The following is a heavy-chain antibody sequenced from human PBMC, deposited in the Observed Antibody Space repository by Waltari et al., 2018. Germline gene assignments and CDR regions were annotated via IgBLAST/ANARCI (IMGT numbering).Heavy chain of an antibody. CDR1: GGSISSSSYY. Sequence: QLQLQESGPELVKPSETLSLTCTVSGGSISSSSYYWGWIRQPPGKGLEWIGSIYYSGSTYYNPSLKSRVTISVDTSKNQFSLKLSSVTAADTAVYYCARWPKDVRAYNWFDPWGQGTLVTVSS. CDR2: IYYSGST. V-gene: IGHV4-39*07. J-gene: IGHJ5*02. CDR3: ARWPKDVRAYNWFDP. D-gene: IGHD3-10*02.